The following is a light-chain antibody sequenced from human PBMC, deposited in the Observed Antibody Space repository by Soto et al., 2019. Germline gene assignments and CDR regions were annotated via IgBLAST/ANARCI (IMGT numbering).Light chain of an antibody. V-gene: IGKV1-33*01. J-gene: IGKJ4*01. CDR1: HDIADY. Sequence: DIQMTQSPASLSASIGDRVSITCQATHDIADYLNWYQQKPGKVPKLLMYDASTLEAGVPSRFSGSGSGTNFTFTITSLQVEDFATYYGQQYDNLPLTFGGVTKVDIK. CDR3: QQYDNLPLT. CDR2: DAS.